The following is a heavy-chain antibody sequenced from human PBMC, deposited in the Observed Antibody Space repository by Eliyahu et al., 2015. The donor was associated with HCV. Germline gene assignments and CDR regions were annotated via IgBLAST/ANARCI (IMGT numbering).Heavy chain of an antibody. CDR1: GGTFXDYV. CDR2: IIPISGSA. Sequence: QVQLVQSGAEVKKPGSSVKVSCKASGGTFXDYVMSWVRQAPGQGLXWVGGIIPISGSANYAQKFLGRVTITADESTSTVYMELSSLRSEDTAVYYCARDPVRYYYDSSARLGYWGQGTLVTVSS. D-gene: IGHD3-22*01. J-gene: IGHJ4*02. CDR3: ARDPVRYYYDSSARLGY. V-gene: IGHV1-69*01.